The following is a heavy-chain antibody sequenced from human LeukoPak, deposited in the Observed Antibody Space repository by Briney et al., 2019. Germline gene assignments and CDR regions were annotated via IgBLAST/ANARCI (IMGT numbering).Heavy chain of an antibody. CDR3: ARSHGAVAGPVDY. J-gene: IGHJ4*02. D-gene: IGHD6-19*01. V-gene: IGHV4-59*01. Sequence: SETLSLTCTVSGGSISSYYWSWIRQPPGKGLEWIGYIYYSGSTNYNPSLKSRVTISVDTSKNQFSLKLSSVTAADTAVYYCARSHGAVAGPVDYWGQGTLVTVSS. CDR1: GGSISSYY. CDR2: IYYSGST.